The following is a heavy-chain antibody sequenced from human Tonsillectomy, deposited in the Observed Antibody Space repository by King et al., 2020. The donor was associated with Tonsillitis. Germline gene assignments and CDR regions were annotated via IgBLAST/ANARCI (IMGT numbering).Heavy chain of an antibody. CDR3: ARGGSSGWYGYFDY. J-gene: IGHJ4*02. CDR1: GYSISSGYY. V-gene: IGHV4-38-2*01. D-gene: IGHD6-19*01. Sequence: VQLQESGPGLVKPSETLSLTCAVSGYSISSGYYWGWIRQPPGKGLEWIGSIYHSGSTYYNPSLKSRVPISVDTSKNQFSLKLSSVTAADTAVYYCARGGSSGWYGYFDYWGQGTLVTVSS. CDR2: IYHSGST.